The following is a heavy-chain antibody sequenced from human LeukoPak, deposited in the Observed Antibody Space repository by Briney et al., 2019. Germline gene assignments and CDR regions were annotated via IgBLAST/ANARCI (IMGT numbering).Heavy chain of an antibody. CDR2: IYPGDSDT. J-gene: IGHJ4*02. Sequence: GESLKISCKGSGYSFSNSYIGWVRQMPGKGLEWMGIIYPGDSDTRYSPSFQGQVTISADKSISTAYLQWSSLKASDTAMYYCARHIDSYGGYFDYWGQGTLVTVSS. CDR1: GYSFSNSY. CDR3: ARHIDSYGGYFDY. D-gene: IGHD5-18*01. V-gene: IGHV5-51*01.